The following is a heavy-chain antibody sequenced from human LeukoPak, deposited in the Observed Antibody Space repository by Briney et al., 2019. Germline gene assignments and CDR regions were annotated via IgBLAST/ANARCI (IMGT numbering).Heavy chain of an antibody. Sequence: PGESLKISCKGSGYTFTNYWIGWVRQMPGKGLEWMGIIYPGDSDTRYSPSFQGQVTISADKSISTAYLQWSSLKASDTAMYYCARHLRGGGYCSGGSCYHVWFDPWGQGTLVTVSS. CDR2: IYPGDSDT. CDR1: GYTFTNYW. J-gene: IGHJ5*02. D-gene: IGHD2-15*01. V-gene: IGHV5-51*01. CDR3: ARHLRGGGYCSGGSCYHVWFDP.